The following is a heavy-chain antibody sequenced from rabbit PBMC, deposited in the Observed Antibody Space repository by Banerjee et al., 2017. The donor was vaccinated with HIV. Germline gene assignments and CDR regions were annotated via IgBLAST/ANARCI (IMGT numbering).Heavy chain of an antibody. CDR1: GFDFSSYG. J-gene: IGHJ4*01. Sequence: EQLEESGGGLVQPGGSLKLSCKASGFDFSSYGVSWVRQAPGKGLEWIGYIDPVFGSTLYVDWVNGRFTISSHNAQNTLYLQLNSLTAADTASYFCEGVVAGIYFSLWGPGTLVTVS. D-gene: IGHD4-1*01. CDR2: IDPVFGST. V-gene: IGHV1S47*01. CDR3: EGVVAGIYFSL.